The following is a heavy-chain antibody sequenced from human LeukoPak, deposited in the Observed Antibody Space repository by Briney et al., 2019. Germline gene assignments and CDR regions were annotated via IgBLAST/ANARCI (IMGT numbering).Heavy chain of an antibody. V-gene: IGHV3-33*01. CDR1: AFTFSHFG. Sequence: PGRSLRLSCAGSAFTFSHFGINWVRQAPGKGLEWVSGIWHDGSKEYYAESVKGRFTVSRDNSKKTVYLQMNSLRAEDTAAYYCARDDDTSGHYSYFGYWGQGTLVTVSS. CDR2: IWHDGSKE. J-gene: IGHJ4*02. D-gene: IGHD3-22*01. CDR3: ARDDDTSGHYSYFGY.